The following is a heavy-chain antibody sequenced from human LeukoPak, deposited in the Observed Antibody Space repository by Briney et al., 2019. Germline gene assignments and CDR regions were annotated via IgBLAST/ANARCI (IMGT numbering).Heavy chain of an antibody. CDR3: ATPWDYGAH. V-gene: IGHV3-48*03. Sequence: GGSLRLSCAASGFTFSNYNINWVRQAPGKGLEWVSYISSSGTTIYYADSVKGRFTISRDNAKNSLYLQMNSLRAEDTAVYYCATPWDYGAHWGQGTLVTVSS. D-gene: IGHD4-17*01. CDR2: ISSSGTTI. CDR1: GFTFSNYN. J-gene: IGHJ4*02.